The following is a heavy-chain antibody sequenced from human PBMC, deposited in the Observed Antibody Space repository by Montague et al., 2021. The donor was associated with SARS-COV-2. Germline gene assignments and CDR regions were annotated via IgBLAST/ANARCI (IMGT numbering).Heavy chain of an antibody. J-gene: IGHJ4*02. CDR3: VKDYCSPNTVCPGVFFDE. D-gene: IGHD2-15*01. Sequence: SLRLSFSASGFPFRIYAMSWVRQAPGEGLEWVSGIIEPGGAVLYADSVKGRFTIFRDRSTDKLYLQMNSLRAEDTALYYCVKDYCSPNTVCPGVFFDEWGKGIRVTVSS. CDR1: GFPFRIYA. CDR2: IIEPGGAV. V-gene: IGHV3-23*01.